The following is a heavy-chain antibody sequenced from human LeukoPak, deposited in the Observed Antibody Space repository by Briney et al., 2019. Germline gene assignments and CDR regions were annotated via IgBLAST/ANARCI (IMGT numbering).Heavy chain of an antibody. Sequence: GGSLRLSCAASGFTFSSYGMHWVRQAPGKGLEWVAFIRYDGSNKYYADSVKGRFTISRDNSKNTLYLQMNSLRAEDTAVYYCAKDNHYIVVVPAAPSYWGQGTLVTVSS. V-gene: IGHV3-30*02. CDR3: AKDNHYIVVVPAAPSY. CDR1: GFTFSSYG. D-gene: IGHD2-2*01. J-gene: IGHJ4*02. CDR2: IRYDGSNK.